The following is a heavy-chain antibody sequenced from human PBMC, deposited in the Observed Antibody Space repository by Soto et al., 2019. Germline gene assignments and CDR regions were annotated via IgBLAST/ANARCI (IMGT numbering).Heavy chain of an antibody. J-gene: IGHJ4*02. Sequence: QLLQSGAEVKKPGASVKVSCKTSGFTFITYGISWVRQAPGQGLEWMGWSSVNSGNTNYAQKLQGRVTMTTDTSTNTSYMELRGLRSDDTAVYYCARRPPFSFGDYVTYYFDYWGQGTLVTVSS. CDR2: SSVNSGNT. V-gene: IGHV1-18*01. D-gene: IGHD4-17*01. CDR3: ARRPPFSFGDYVTYYFDY. CDR1: GFTFITYG.